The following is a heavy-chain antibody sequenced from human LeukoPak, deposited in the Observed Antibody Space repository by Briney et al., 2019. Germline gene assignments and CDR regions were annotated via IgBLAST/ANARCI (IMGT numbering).Heavy chain of an antibody. CDR3: ARLRGYYDSSGYYFDY. J-gene: IGHJ4*02. CDR1: GGSISSYY. Sequence: SETLSLTCTVSGGSISSYYWSWIRQPAGKGLEWIGRIYTSGSTNYNPSLKSRVTMSADTSKNQFSLKLSSVTAADTAVYYCARLRGYYDSSGYYFDYWGQGTLVTVSS. CDR2: IYTSGST. V-gene: IGHV4-4*07. D-gene: IGHD3-22*01.